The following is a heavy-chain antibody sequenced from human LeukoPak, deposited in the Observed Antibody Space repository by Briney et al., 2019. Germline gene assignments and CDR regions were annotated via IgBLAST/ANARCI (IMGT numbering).Heavy chain of an antibody. Sequence: GGSLRLSCAASGFTFDDYAMNWVRQAPGKGLEWVSYISSSGSTIYYADSVKGRFTISRDNAKNSLYLQMNSLRAEDTAVYYCAELGITMIGGVWGKGTTVTISS. CDR1: GFTFDDYA. V-gene: IGHV3-48*03. D-gene: IGHD3-10*02. CDR2: ISSSGSTI. CDR3: AELGITMIGGV. J-gene: IGHJ6*04.